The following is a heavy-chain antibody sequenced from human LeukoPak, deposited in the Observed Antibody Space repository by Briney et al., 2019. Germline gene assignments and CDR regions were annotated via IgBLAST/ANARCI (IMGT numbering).Heavy chain of an antibody. CDR2: ISSDGHHK. CDR1: GFTLSGYN. D-gene: IGHD3-22*01. Sequence: GGSLRLSCAASGFTLSGYNVHWVRQAPGQGLEWVAVISSDGHHKYYTDSVKGRFSISRDISKNTLYLQMSSLRAEDTAVYYCARDPEPYYFDSSGPFFDHWGQGTLVTVSS. J-gene: IGHJ4*02. CDR3: ARDPEPYYFDSSGPFFDH. V-gene: IGHV3-30*04.